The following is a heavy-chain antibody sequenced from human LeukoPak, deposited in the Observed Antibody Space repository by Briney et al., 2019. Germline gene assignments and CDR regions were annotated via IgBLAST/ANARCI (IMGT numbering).Heavy chain of an antibody. CDR2: ISGSGGST. J-gene: IGHJ3*02. V-gene: IGHV3-23*01. CDR3: AKERTYYYDSSGYYGDLDAFDI. D-gene: IGHD3-22*01. Sequence: GGSLRLSCEASGFTFSSYAMSWVRQAPGKGLEWVSAISGSGGSTYYADSVKGRFTISRDNSKNTLYLQMNSLRAEDTAVYYCAKERTYYYDSSGYYGDLDAFDIWGQGTMVTVSS. CDR1: GFTFSSYA.